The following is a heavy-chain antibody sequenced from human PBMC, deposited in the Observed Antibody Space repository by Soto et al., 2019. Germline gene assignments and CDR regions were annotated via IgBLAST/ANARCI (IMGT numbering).Heavy chain of an antibody. D-gene: IGHD6-13*01. CDR3: ARGSAAAAGLDHAFDI. J-gene: IGHJ3*02. V-gene: IGHV1-46*01. Sequence: ASVKVSCKASGYTFTGYYMHWVRQAPGQGLEWMGIINPSGGSTSYAQKFQGRVTMTRDTSTSTVYMELSSLRSEDTAVYYCARGSAAAAGLDHAFDIWGQGTMVTVSS. CDR1: GYTFTGYY. CDR2: INPSGGST.